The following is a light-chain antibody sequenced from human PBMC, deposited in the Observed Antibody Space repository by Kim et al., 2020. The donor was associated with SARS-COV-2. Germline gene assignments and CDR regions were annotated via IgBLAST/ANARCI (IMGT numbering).Light chain of an antibody. CDR2: GNN. Sequence: QSVLTQPPSVSAAPGQKVTISCSGSSSNIGNNYVSWYQQLPGTAPKLLIYGNNKRPSGIPDRFSGYKSGTSATLGITGLQTGDEADYYCGTWDSSLSLLVFGGGTQLTVL. CDR3: GTWDSSLSLLV. J-gene: IGLJ3*02. V-gene: IGLV1-51*01. CDR1: SSNIGNNY.